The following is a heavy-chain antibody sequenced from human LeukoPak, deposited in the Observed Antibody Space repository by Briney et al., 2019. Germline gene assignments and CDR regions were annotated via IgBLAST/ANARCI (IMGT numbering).Heavy chain of an antibody. Sequence: SVKVSCKASGGTFSSYAISWVRQAPGQGLEWMGRIIPILGIANYAQKFQGRVTITADKSTSTAYMELSSLRSEDTAVYYCARDQVDYDIPDHFDYWGKGTLVAVSS. CDR3: ARDQVDYDIPDHFDY. CDR2: IIPILGIA. V-gene: IGHV1-69*04. CDR1: GGTFSSYA. D-gene: IGHD3-22*01. J-gene: IGHJ4*02.